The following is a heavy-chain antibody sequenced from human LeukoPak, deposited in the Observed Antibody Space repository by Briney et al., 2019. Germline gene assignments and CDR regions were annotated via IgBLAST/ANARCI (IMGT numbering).Heavy chain of an antibody. D-gene: IGHD3-22*01. Sequence: ASVKVSCKASGYTFTSYGVSWVRQAPGQGLEWMGWISVYNDNTNYAQKLQGRVTTTTDTSTSTAYMELRSLRSDDTAVYYCAIGGYYYDSSGYYRKKSFDYWGQGTLVTVSS. J-gene: IGHJ4*02. CDR1: GYTFTSYG. V-gene: IGHV1-18*01. CDR3: AIGGYYYDSSGYYRKKSFDY. CDR2: ISVYNDNT.